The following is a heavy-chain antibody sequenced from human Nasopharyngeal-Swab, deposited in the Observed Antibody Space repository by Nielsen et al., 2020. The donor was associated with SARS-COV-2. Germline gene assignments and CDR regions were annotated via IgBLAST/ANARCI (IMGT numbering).Heavy chain of an antibody. D-gene: IGHD7-27*01. Sequence: WVRQAPGQGLEWMGGIIPIFGTANYAQKFQGRVTITADESTSTAYMELSSLRSDDTAVYYCARWARGTGDPFDYWGQGTLVTVSS. CDR3: ARWARGTGDPFDY. V-gene: IGHV1-69*01. J-gene: IGHJ4*02. CDR2: IIPIFGTA.